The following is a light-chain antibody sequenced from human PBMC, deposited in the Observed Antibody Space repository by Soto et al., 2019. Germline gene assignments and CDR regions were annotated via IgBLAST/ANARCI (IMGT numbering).Light chain of an antibody. CDR3: NSYVGNNNFV. Sequence: QSALTQPPSASGSPGQSVTISCTGTSSDVGGYNYVSWYQRHPGKAPKLMIYEVSKRPSGVPDRFSGSKSGNTASLTVSGLQAEDEADYYCNSYVGNNNFVFGTGTKVTVL. CDR1: SSDVGGYNY. V-gene: IGLV2-8*01. J-gene: IGLJ1*01. CDR2: EVS.